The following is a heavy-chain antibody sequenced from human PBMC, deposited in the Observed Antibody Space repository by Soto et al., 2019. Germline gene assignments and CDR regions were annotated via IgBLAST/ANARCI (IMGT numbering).Heavy chain of an antibody. CDR2: IKSKTDGGTT. CDR3: TTTTYNDSSGYLMGNDY. V-gene: IGHV3-15*07. Sequence: SVSDAWMNWVRQAPGKGLEWVGRIKSKTDGGTTDYAAPVKGRFTISRDDSKNTLYLQMNSLKTEDTAVYYCTTTTYNDSSGYLMGNDYWGQGSLVTVSS. J-gene: IGHJ4*02. CDR1: SVSDAW. D-gene: IGHD3-22*01.